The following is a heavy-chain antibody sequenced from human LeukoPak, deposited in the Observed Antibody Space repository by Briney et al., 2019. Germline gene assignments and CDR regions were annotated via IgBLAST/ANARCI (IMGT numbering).Heavy chain of an antibody. D-gene: IGHD5-24*01. CDR1: GFTFSSYA. CDR3: AKVRRDGYNFDY. V-gene: IGHV3-23*01. J-gene: IGHJ4*02. Sequence: GGSLRLSCAASGFTFSSYAMSWVRQAPGKGLEWVSAISGSSGSTYYADSVKGRFTISRDNSKNTLYLQMNSLRAEDTAVYYCAKVRRDGYNFDYWGQGTLVTVSS. CDR2: ISGSSGST.